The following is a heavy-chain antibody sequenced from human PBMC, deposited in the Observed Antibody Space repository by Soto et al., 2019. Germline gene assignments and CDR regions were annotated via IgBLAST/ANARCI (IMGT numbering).Heavy chain of an antibody. CDR2: MKADGREK. V-gene: IGHV3-7*01. D-gene: IGHD1-1*01. CDR3: ARKGGTRDAFDI. CDR1: GFTFSNYW. Sequence: GGSLRLSCAASGFTFSNYWMSWVRQAPGKGLEWVANMKADGREKNYVDSVKGRFTVSRDNAKNSVYLQMNSLRAEDTAVYYCARKGGTRDAFDIWGQGTVVTVSS. J-gene: IGHJ3*02.